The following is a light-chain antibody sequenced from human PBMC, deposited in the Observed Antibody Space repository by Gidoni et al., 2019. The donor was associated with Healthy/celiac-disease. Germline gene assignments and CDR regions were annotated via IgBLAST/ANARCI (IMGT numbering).Light chain of an antibody. J-gene: IGKJ2*01. CDR1: QSVSSSY. CDR2: GAS. V-gene: IGKV3-20*01. Sequence: EIVLTQSPGTLSLSPGERATLSCRASQSVSSSYLAWYQQKPGQAPRLLIYGASSLATGIPDMFSGSGSGTDFTLTISRLEPEDFAVYYCQQYGSSYTFGQXTKLEIK. CDR3: QQYGSSYT.